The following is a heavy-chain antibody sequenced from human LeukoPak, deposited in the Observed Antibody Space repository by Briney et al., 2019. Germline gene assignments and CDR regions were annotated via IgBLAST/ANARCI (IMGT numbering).Heavy chain of an antibody. CDR1: GFTFSDYY. CDR2: ISSSGSTI. J-gene: IGHJ6*03. V-gene: IGHV3-11*01. Sequence: KPGGSLRLSCAASGFTFSDYYMSWIRQAPGKVLEWVSYISSSGSTIYYADSVKGRFTISRDNAKNSLYLQMNSLRSDDTAVYYCARAARAYNSGSYYGNYYYYYYMDVWGKGTTVTVSS. D-gene: IGHD1-26*01. CDR3: ARAARAYNSGSYYGNYYYYYYMDV.